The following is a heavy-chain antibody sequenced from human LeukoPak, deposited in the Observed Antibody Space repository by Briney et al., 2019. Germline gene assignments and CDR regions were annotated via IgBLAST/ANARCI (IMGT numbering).Heavy chain of an antibody. D-gene: IGHD3-10*01. Sequence: GGSLRLSCAASGFTFSDYYMSWIRQAPGKGLEWVSYISSSGSTIYYADSVKGRFTISRDNAKNSLYLQMNSLRAEDTALYYCAKDRFSDYGSGRSQFDYWGQGTLVTVSS. V-gene: IGHV3-11*01. CDR3: AKDRFSDYGSGRSQFDY. CDR1: GFTFSDYY. CDR2: ISSSGSTI. J-gene: IGHJ4*02.